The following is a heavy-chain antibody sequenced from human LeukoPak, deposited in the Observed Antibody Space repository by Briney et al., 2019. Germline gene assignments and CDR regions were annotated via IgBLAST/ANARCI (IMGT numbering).Heavy chain of an antibody. D-gene: IGHD2-2*01. CDR2: IYSVGST. V-gene: IGHV4-4*07. CDR1: GGSIRSYC. CDR3: ARHRDTSWYFDP. J-gene: IGHJ4*02. Sequence: AETLSLTCTASGGSIRSYCWSWIRQPAGKGLEWVGGIYSVGSTNYNASFKSRVTISADTSTNKFSLLLVTVTTADTTVDYYARHRDTSWYFDPWRQGTLVTVSS.